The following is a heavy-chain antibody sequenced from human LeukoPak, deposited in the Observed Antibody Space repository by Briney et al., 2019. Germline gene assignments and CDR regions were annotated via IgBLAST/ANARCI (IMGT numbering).Heavy chain of an antibody. CDR3: ARHGRFSSSWFSFDY. V-gene: IGHV4-34*01. Sequence: SETLSLTCAVYGGSFSGWWSWIRQPPGKGLEWIGEIHHSGGTKYNPSLRSLDTISVDTSKRQISLKMTSVTAADTAIYYCARHGRFSSSWFSFDYWGQGTLVTVSS. CDR1: GGSFSGW. J-gene: IGHJ4*02. D-gene: IGHD6-13*01. CDR2: IHHSGGT.